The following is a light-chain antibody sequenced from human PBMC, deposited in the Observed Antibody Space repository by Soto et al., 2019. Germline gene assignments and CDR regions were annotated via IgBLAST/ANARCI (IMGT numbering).Light chain of an antibody. CDR2: LEGSGSY. Sequence: QLVLTQSSSAAASLGSSVKLTCTLSSGHSSYIIAWHQQQPGTAPRYLVKLEGSGSYNKGSGVPDRFSGSSSGADRYLTIFNLQSEDEADYYCETWDSNTRVFGGGTKLTVL. CDR1: SGHSSYI. CDR3: ETWDSNTRV. V-gene: IGLV4-60*03. J-gene: IGLJ2*01.